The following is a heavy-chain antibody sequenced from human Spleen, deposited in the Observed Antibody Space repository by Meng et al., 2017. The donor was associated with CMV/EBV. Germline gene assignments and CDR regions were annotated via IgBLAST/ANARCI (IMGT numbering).Heavy chain of an antibody. Sequence: SCTVSDGSISSDTYYWSWIRQYPGKGLEWIGYIYYSGSTYYNPSLKSRVTMSLDTSKNQFSLKLNPVTAADTAVYYCARDYSSPSKGMAVWGQGTTVTVSS. CDR1: DGSISSDTYY. V-gene: IGHV4-31*02. CDR3: ARDYSSPSKGMAV. J-gene: IGHJ6*02. D-gene: IGHD6-6*01. CDR2: IYYSGST.